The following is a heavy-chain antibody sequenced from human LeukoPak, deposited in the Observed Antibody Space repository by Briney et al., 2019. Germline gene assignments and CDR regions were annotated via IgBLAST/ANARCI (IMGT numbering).Heavy chain of an antibody. D-gene: IGHD5-18*01. CDR2: IKRDGSEK. CDR1: GFTFSNLW. V-gene: IGHV3-7*03. Sequence: GGSLRLSCAASGFTFSNLWMTWVRQAPGKGLEWVANIKRDGSEKYYVDSVKGRFTTSRDNAKSSLYLQMNSLRAEDTAVYYCARGRGYGTNYYYGVDVWGKGTTVTVSS. CDR3: ARGRGYGTNYYYGVDV. J-gene: IGHJ6*04.